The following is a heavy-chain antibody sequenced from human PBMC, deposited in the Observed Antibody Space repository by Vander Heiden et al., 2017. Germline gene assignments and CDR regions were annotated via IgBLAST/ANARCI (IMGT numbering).Heavy chain of an antibody. V-gene: IGHV3-33*01. D-gene: IGHD3-16*01. J-gene: IGHJ6*02. CDR3: ARSRIRDYYYYGMDV. Sequence: QVQLVESGGCVVQPRRSLRLSCAASGCTFSSYGMHWVRQAPGKGLEWVAVIWYDGSNKYYADSVKGRFTISRDNSKNTLYLQMNSLRAEDTAVYYCARSRIRDYYYYGMDVWGQGTTVTVSS. CDR1: GCTFSSYG. CDR2: IWYDGSNK.